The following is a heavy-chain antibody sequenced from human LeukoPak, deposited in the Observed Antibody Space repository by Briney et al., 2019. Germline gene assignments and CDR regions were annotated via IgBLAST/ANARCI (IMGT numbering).Heavy chain of an antibody. CDR2: IRSKAYGGTT. CDR1: GFTFGDYA. Sequence: GRSLRLSCTASGFTFGDYAMSWVRQAPGKGLAWVGFIRSKAYGGTTEYAASVKGRFTISRDDSKSIAYLQMNSLKTEDTAVYYCTYCGGGSCYSSFDYWGQGTLVTVSS. CDR3: TYCGGGSCYSSFDY. J-gene: IGHJ4*02. V-gene: IGHV3-49*04. D-gene: IGHD2-15*01.